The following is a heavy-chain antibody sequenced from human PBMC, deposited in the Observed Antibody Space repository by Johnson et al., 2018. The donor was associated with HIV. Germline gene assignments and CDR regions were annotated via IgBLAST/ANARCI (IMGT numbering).Heavy chain of an antibody. CDR2: IYSGGST. CDR1: GFTVSSNY. V-gene: IGHV3-53*01. Sequence: VQLMESGGGLIQPGGSLRLSCAASGFTVSSNYMSWVRQAPGKGLEWVSVIYSGGSTYYADSVKGRFTISRDNSKNTLYLQMNSLRAEDTALYYCARQHYYESSGQGGGLDIWGQGTMVTVSS. D-gene: IGHD3-22*01. CDR3: ARQHYYESSGQGGGLDI. J-gene: IGHJ3*02.